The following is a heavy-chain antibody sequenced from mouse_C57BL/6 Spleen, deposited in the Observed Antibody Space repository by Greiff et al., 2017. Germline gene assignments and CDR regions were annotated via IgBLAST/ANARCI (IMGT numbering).Heavy chain of an antibody. J-gene: IGHJ1*03. CDR2: IRNKANGYTT. CDR1: GFTFTDYY. Sequence: EVKLVESGGGLLQPGGSLSLSCAASGFTFTDYYMSWVRQPPGKALEWLGFIRNKANGYTTEYSASVKGRFTISRDNSQSILYLQMNALRAEDSATYYCARYSKGYFDVWGTGTTVTVSS. V-gene: IGHV7-3*01. CDR3: ARYSKGYFDV.